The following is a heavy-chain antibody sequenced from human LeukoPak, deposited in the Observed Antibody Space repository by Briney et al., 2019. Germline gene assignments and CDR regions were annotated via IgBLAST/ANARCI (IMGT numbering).Heavy chain of an antibody. Sequence: ETLSLTCAVYGGSFSGYYWSWIRQPPGKGLEWIGEINHSGSTDYNPSLKSRVTISVDTSKNQFSLELSSVTAADTAVYFCARDLSGSLYFDYWGQGVLVTVSS. V-gene: IGHV4-34*01. J-gene: IGHJ4*02. CDR3: ARDLSGSLYFDY. D-gene: IGHD3-10*01. CDR2: INHSGST. CDR1: GGSFSGYY.